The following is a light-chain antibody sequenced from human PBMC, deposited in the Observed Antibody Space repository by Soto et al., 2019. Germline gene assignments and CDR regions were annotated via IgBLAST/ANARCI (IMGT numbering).Light chain of an antibody. CDR2: AAS. Sequence: IQVSQSKSSVTAAVGDRVTITCRASQVITNWLAWYQQKPGKAPKLLIYAASGLPSGVPSRFSGSLSGTDCTLTSCSLQPEDLATSYCQRGYSTLTWTFGQGTKVDIK. V-gene: IGKV1-12*01. J-gene: IGKJ1*01. CDR3: QRGYSTLTWT. CDR1: QVITNW.